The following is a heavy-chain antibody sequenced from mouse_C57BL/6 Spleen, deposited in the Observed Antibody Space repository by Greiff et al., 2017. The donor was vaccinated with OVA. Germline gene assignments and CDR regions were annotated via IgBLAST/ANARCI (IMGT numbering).Heavy chain of an antibody. D-gene: IGHD2-2*01. CDR1: GFTFSDYG. V-gene: IGHV5-17*01. Sequence: DVHLVESGGGLVKPGGSLKLSCAASGFTFSDYGMHWVRQAPEKGLEWVAYISSGSSTIYYADTVKGRFTISRDNAKNTLFLQMTSLRSEDTAMYYCARIGGYDDDYFDYWGQGTTLTVSS. CDR2: ISSGSSTI. J-gene: IGHJ2*01. CDR3: ARIGGYDDDYFDY.